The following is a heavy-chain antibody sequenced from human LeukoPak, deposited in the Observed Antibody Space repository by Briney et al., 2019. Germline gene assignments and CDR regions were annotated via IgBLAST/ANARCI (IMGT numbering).Heavy chain of an antibody. J-gene: IGHJ4*02. D-gene: IGHD3-22*01. CDR2: IYYSGST. V-gene: IGHV4-59*01. Sequence: SETLSLTCTVSGGSISSYYWSWIRQPPGKGLEWIGYIYYSGSTNYNPSLKSRVTISVDTSKNQFSLKLSSVTAADTAVYYCASWGYYDSSGYSFDYWGQGTLVTVSS. CDR1: GGSISSYY. CDR3: ASWGYYDSSGYSFDY.